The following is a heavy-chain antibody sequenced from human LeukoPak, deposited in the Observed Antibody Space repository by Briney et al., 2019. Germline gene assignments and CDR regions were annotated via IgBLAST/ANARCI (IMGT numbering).Heavy chain of an antibody. CDR3: ARDGVWRDCSSTSCYTVALGIDI. Sequence: PSQTLSLTCTDSGGSISSGGYYWSWIRQHPGKGLEWIGYIYYSGSTYYNPSLKSRVTISVDTSKNQFSLKLSSVTAADTAVYYCARDGVWRDCSSTSCYTVALGIDIWGQGTMVTVSS. D-gene: IGHD2-2*02. V-gene: IGHV4-31*03. CDR2: IYYSGST. J-gene: IGHJ3*02. CDR1: GGSISSGGYY.